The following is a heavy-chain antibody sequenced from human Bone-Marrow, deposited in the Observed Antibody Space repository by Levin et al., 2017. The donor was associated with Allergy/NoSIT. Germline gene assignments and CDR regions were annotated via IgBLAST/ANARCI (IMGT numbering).Heavy chain of an antibody. CDR2: IWYDGSQV. V-gene: IGHV3-33*01. Sequence: GESLKISCAASGFSFSTYGMHWVRQAPGKGLDWVAVIWYDGSQVKYADSVRGRFTISRDNSKDTLYLQMNSLRAEDTAVYYCAGSGYGAKSVAGNFDSWGQGTLVTVSS. J-gene: IGHJ4*02. D-gene: IGHD4-23*01. CDR3: AGSGYGAKSVAGNFDS. CDR1: GFSFSTYG.